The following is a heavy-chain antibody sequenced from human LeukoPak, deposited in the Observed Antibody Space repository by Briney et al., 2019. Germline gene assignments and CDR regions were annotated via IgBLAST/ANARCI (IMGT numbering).Heavy chain of an antibody. CDR2: INPNSGGT. CDR1: GYTFTGYY. CDR3: ASPSCDSTSCYGWFDP. Sequence: GVSVKVSCKASGYTFTGYYMHWVRQAPGQGLEWMGWINPNSGGTNYAQKFQGRVTMTRDTSISTAYMELSRLRSDDTAVYYCASPSCDSTSCYGWFDPWGQGTLVTVSS. J-gene: IGHJ5*02. V-gene: IGHV1-2*02. D-gene: IGHD2-2*01.